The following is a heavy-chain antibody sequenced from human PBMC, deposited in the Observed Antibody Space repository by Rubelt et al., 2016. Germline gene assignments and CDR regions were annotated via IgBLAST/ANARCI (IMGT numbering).Heavy chain of an antibody. CDR2: INSDGSST. J-gene: IGHJ3*02. Sequence: EVQLVESGGGLVQPGGSLRLSCAASGFTFSSYWMHWVRQAPGKGLVWFSRINSDGSSTSYADYVKGRFTISRDNAKNTRYLQMNSLGAEDTAVYYCARSGPDVVVPAAIRVEGDAFDIWGQGTMVTVSS. CDR1: GFTFSSYW. CDR3: ARSGPDVVVPAAIRVEGDAFDI. V-gene: IGHV3-74*01. D-gene: IGHD2-2*02.